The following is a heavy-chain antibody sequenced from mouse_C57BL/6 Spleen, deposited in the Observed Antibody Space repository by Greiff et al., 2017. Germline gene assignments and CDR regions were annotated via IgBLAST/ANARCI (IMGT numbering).Heavy chain of an antibody. CDR1: GFTFSDYG. CDR2: ISSGSSTI. J-gene: IGHJ2*01. V-gene: IGHV5-17*01. Sequence: VQLKESGGGLVKPGGSLKLSCAASGFTFSDYGMHWVRQAPEKGLEWVAYISSGSSTIYYADTVKGRFTISRDNAKNTLFLQMTSLRSEDTAMYYCARREAYYDYFDYWGQGTTLTVSS. D-gene: IGHD2-10*01. CDR3: ARREAYYDYFDY.